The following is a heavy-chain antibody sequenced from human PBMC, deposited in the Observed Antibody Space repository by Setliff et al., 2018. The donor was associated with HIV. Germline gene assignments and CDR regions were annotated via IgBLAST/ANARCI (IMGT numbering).Heavy chain of an antibody. V-gene: IGHV3-23*01. CDR1: GLTLSSYA. CDR3: AKAASNLAAAGGPLDM. D-gene: IGHD6-13*01. J-gene: IGHJ3*02. Sequence: GESLTISCVASGLTLSSYAMNWVRQAPGKGLEWLSGISNTGSSTYYGDSVKGRFTISRDKSRNIVFLQMKSLRVEDTALYYCAKAASNLAAAGGPLDMWGPGTVVTVS. CDR2: ISNTGSST.